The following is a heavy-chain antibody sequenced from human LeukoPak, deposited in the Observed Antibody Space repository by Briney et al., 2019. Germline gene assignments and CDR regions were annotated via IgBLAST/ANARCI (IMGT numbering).Heavy chain of an antibody. J-gene: IGHJ4*02. V-gene: IGHV3-21*01. CDR1: GFTFSSYS. Sequence: GGSLRLSCAASGFTFSSYSMNWVRQAPGKGLEWVSSISSSSSYIYYADSVKGRFTISRDNAKNSLYLEMNGLRAEDTAVYYCATGGHYFDYWGQGTLVTVSS. CDR3: ATGGHYFDY. CDR2: ISSSSSYI.